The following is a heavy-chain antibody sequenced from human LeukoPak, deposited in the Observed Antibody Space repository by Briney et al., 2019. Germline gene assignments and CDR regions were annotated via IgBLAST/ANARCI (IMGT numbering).Heavy chain of an antibody. CDR1: GPSISSFY. CDR3: AGQPDY. J-gene: IGHJ4*02. D-gene: IGHD2-2*01. Sequence: SQTLSLTCTLSGPSISSFYCSWIRHPPGKGLEWIGYIHYSGSTKYNHSLKSRVTISVDTSKNQFSLNLTSVTTADTAVYYCAGQPDYWGQGTLVTVSS. V-gene: IGHV4-59*01. CDR2: IHYSGST.